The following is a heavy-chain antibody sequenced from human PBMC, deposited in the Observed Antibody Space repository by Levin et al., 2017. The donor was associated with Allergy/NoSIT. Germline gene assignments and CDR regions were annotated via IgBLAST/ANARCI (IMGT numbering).Heavy chain of an antibody. CDR1: GFSLSTSGVG. D-gene: IGHD5-12*01. J-gene: IGHJ4*02. CDR3: AHSPSGYDYNYFDY. CDR2: ISWDDDK. Sequence: KSGPTLVKPTQTLTLTCTFSGFSLSTSGVGVGWIRQPPGKALEWLALISWDDDKRYSPSLKSRLTITKDTSKNQVVLTMTNMDPVDTATYYCAHSPSGYDYNYFDYWGQGTLGTVSS. V-gene: IGHV2-5*02.